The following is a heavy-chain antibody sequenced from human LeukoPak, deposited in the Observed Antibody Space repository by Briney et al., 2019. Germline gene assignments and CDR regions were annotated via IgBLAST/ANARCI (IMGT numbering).Heavy chain of an antibody. CDR1: GFTFSSYS. Sequence: GGSLRLSCAASGFTFSSYSMNWVRQAPGKGLGWVSSISSSSSCIYYADSVKGRFTISRDNAKNSLYLQMNSLRAEDTAVYYCARDQVNDYGDDTEFDYWGQGTLVTVS. CDR3: ARDQVNDYGDDTEFDY. D-gene: IGHD4-17*01. CDR2: ISSSSSCI. V-gene: IGHV3-21*01. J-gene: IGHJ4*02.